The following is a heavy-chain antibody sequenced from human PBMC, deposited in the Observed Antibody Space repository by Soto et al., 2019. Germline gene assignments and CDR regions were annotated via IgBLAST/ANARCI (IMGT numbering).Heavy chain of an antibody. J-gene: IGHJ1*01. D-gene: IGHD3-22*01. CDR3: AKGPTHYYDSSGYYTDYFQH. Sequence: RRLSCAASGFTFSSYAMSWVRQAPGKGLEWVSAISGSGGSTYYADSVKGRFTISRDNSKNTLYLQMNSLRAEDTAVYYCAKGPTHYYDSSGYYTDYFQHWGQGTLVTAPQ. CDR2: ISGSGGST. CDR1: GFTFSSYA. V-gene: IGHV3-23*01.